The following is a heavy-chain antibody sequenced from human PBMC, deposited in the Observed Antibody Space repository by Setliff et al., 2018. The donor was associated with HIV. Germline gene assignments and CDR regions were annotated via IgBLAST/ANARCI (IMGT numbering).Heavy chain of an antibody. D-gene: IGHD6-19*01. V-gene: IGHV7-4-1*02. Sequence: ASVKVSCKTSGYTFSSYGIAWVRQAPGQGLEWMGWINTNTGNPTYAQGFTGRFVFSLDTSVSTAYLQISSLKAEDTAVYYCARDPRDSSGWLDYYYYYYMDVWGKGTTVTVSS. CDR3: ARDPRDSSGWLDYYYYYYMDV. CDR1: GYTFSSYG. J-gene: IGHJ6*03. CDR2: INTNTGNP.